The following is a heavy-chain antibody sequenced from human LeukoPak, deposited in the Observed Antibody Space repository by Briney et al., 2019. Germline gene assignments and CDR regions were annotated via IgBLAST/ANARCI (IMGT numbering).Heavy chain of an antibody. CDR2: ISYDGSNK. V-gene: IGHV3-30*18. D-gene: IGHD6-13*01. J-gene: IGHJ6*02. CDR3: AKDLSESGSSWYEIYGMDV. Sequence: GGSLRLSCAASGFTFSSYGMHWVRQAPGKGLEWVAVISYDGSNKFYADPVKGRFTISRDNSKNTLYLQMNSLRAEDTAVYYCAKDLSESGSSWYEIYGMDVWGQGTTVTVSS. CDR1: GFTFSSYG.